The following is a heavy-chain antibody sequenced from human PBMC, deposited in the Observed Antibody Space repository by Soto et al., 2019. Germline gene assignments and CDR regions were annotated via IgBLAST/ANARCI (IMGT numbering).Heavy chain of an antibody. J-gene: IGHJ4*02. V-gene: IGHV3-20*04. CDR1: GFIFGAHA. Sequence: GGSLRLSCAASGFIFGAHAMSWVRQAPGKGLEWVSAINWIGGSTNYADSMKDRFTISRDNAKNSLYLQMSSLRAEDTALYYCARHGGTPELYFDYWGQGTLVTVSS. CDR2: INWIGGST. CDR3: ARHGGTPELYFDY. D-gene: IGHD1-7*01.